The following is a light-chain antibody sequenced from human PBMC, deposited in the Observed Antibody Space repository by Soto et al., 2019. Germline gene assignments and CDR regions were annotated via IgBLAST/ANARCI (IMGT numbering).Light chain of an antibody. Sequence: EIVMTQSPATLSVSPGERATLSCRASQSLSGKLAWFQQRPGQAPRLLIYDTSTRATGIPARFSGSGSGTEFTLTISGLQSEDFAVYYCQQYNMWLWTFGQGTK. CDR1: QSLSGK. CDR2: DTS. CDR3: QQYNMWLWT. J-gene: IGKJ1*01. V-gene: IGKV3D-15*01.